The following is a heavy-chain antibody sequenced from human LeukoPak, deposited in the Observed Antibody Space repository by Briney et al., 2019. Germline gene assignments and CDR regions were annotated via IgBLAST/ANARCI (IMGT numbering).Heavy chain of an antibody. Sequence: GGSLRLSCAASGFTFSSFWMHWVRQAPGKGLVWVSRINSVGSSTSYADSVKGRFTISRDNAKNTLYLQMNSLRAEDTAVYYCARERTSGWDAFDYWGQGTLVAVSS. CDR2: INSVGSST. CDR3: ARERTSGWDAFDY. V-gene: IGHV3-74*01. J-gene: IGHJ4*02. D-gene: IGHD6-19*01. CDR1: GFTFSSFW.